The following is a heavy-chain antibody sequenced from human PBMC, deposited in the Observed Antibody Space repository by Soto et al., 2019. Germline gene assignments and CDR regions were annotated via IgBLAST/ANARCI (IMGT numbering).Heavy chain of an antibody. CDR2: INHSGST. CDR1: GGSFSGYY. V-gene: IGHV4-34*01. J-gene: IGHJ5*02. Sequence: PSETLSLTCAVYGGSFSGYYWSWIRQPPGKGLEWIGEINHSGSTNYNPSLKSRVTISVDTSKNQFSLKLSSVTAADTAVYYCARGIAAAGIRYNWFDPWGQGTLVT. D-gene: IGHD6-13*01. CDR3: ARGIAAAGIRYNWFDP.